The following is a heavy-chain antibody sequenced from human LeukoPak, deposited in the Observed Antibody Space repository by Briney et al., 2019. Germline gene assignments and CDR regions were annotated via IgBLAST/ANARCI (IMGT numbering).Heavy chain of an antibody. CDR1: GFTFSSYE. Sequence: PGGSLRLSCAASGFTFSSYEMNWVRQAPGKGLEWVSYISSSGSTIYYADSVKAPFTISRDNAKNSLYLQMNSLRAEDTAVYYCARDDEAAAGYFDYWGQGTLVTVSS. D-gene: IGHD6-13*01. CDR2: ISSSGSTI. J-gene: IGHJ4*02. V-gene: IGHV3-48*03. CDR3: ARDDEAAAGYFDY.